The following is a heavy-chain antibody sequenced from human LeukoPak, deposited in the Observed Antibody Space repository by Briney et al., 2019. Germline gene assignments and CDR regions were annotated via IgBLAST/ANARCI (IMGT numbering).Heavy chain of an antibody. CDR3: SRPPLEYYYGSGSRRHYYYMDV. CDR2: INHSGST. D-gene: IGHD3-10*01. Sequence: NPSETLSLTCAVYGGSFSGYYWYWLRQPPPQGLELDGEINHSGSTNYNPSLNSRVTMSVDTSKAKYSLKLSPVTAAATAAYFCSRPPLEYYYGSGSRRHYYYMDVWGKGTTGTVSS. J-gene: IGHJ6*03. V-gene: IGHV4-34*01. CDR1: GGSFSGYY.